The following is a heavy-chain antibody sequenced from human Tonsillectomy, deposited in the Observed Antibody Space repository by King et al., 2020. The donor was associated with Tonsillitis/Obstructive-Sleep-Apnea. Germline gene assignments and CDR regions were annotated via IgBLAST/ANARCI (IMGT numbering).Heavy chain of an antibody. Sequence: QLQESGPGLVKPSETLSLTCTVSGGSISGSSYYWGWIRQPPGKGLEWIGSIYYSGSTYYNPSLKSRVTISVDTSKNQFSLKLSSVTAADTAVYYCARHRYYYDSSGYSFDYWGQGTLVTVSS. CDR1: GGSISGSSYY. CDR2: IYYSGST. D-gene: IGHD3-22*01. J-gene: IGHJ4*02. V-gene: IGHV4-39*01. CDR3: ARHRYYYDSSGYSFDY.